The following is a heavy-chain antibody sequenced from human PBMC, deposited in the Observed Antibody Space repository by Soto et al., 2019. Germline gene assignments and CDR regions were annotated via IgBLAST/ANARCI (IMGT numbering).Heavy chain of an antibody. J-gene: IGHJ6*02. CDR2: ISSSGSTI. D-gene: IGHD3-10*01. CDR3: ATLLWFGELSGYYYGMDV. V-gene: IGHV3-11*01. CDR1: GFTFSDYY. Sequence: GGSLRLSCAASGFTFSDYYMSWIRQAPGKGLEWVSYISSSGSTIYYADSVKGRFTISRDNAKNSLYLQMNSLRAEDTAVYYCATLLWFGELSGYYYGMDVRGQGTTVTVSS.